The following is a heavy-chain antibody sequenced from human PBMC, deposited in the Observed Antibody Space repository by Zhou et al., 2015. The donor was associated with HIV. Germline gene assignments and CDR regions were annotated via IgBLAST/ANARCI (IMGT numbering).Heavy chain of an antibody. V-gene: IGHV3-23*01. Sequence: EVHLSESGGDLVQAGGSLSLSCTASGFIFDDFAMSWVRHRPGQGLEWISGISATGHGLFYANSVKGRFTISRDNFRKTLYLQMSSLSVEDTGTYYCARGRDGVTAALDYWGQGTLVTVAS. CDR1: GFIFDDFA. CDR3: ARGRDGVTAALDY. CDR2: ISATGHGL. D-gene: IGHD3-3*01. J-gene: IGHJ4*02.